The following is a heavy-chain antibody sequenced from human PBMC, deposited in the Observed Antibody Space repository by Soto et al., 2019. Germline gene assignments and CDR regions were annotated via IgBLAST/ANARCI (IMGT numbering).Heavy chain of an antibody. J-gene: IGHJ6*02. CDR2: INESGAT. D-gene: IGHD3-9*01. CDR1: GGSFRHSL. V-gene: IGHV4-34*01. CDR3: ARASLLTGHDGKYFALDV. Sequence: LSLTCAVYGGSFRHSLWGWIRQSPWQGLEWIGEINESGATNYISSLKSRVSISIDTSRNQFSLKLNSVTTADTAVYYCARASLLTGHDGKYFALDVWGQGTTVTVSS.